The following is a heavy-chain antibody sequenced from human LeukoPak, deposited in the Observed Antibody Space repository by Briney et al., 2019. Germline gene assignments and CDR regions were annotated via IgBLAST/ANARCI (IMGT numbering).Heavy chain of an antibody. CDR1: GDSLNNNF. CDR3: ARRMITTSDSFDI. V-gene: IGHV4-59*01. CDR2: IFHSGTT. Sequence: PSETLSLTCSVSGDSLNNNFWSWIRQPPGKGLQWIGYIFHSGTTNYSPSLQSRVSISLDASKNQFSLMLTAVTGADTAVYYCARRMITTSDSFDIWGQGTMVTVSS. J-gene: IGHJ3*02. D-gene: IGHD3-16*01.